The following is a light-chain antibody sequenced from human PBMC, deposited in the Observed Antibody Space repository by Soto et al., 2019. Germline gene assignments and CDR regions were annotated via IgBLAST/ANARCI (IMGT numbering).Light chain of an antibody. CDR1: SSDVGGYNF. V-gene: IGLV2-14*03. CDR2: EVS. CDR3: SSYTTSTTVV. J-gene: IGLJ1*01. Sequence: SALTHPASVFGSPGQSITFSCTGTSSDVGGYNFVSWYQQHPGKAPKLMIYEVSSRPSGVSNRFSGSKSGNTASLTISGLQPEEEADYYCSSYTTSTTVVFGTGTKVTVL.